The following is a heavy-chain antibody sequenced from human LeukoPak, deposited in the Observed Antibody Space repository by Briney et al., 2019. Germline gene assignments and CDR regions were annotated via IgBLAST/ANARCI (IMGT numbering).Heavy chain of an antibody. CDR3: ARGGRGYKDYYYSYMDV. CDR2: ISAYNGNT. CDR1: GYTFTSYG. Sequence: ASVKVSCTASGYTFTSYGISWVRQAPGQGLEWMGWISAYNGNTNYAQKLQGRVTMTTDTSTSTAYMKLRSLRSDDTAVYYCARGGRGYKDYYYSYMDVGGKGTTVTISS. V-gene: IGHV1-18*01. D-gene: IGHD5-24*01. J-gene: IGHJ6*03.